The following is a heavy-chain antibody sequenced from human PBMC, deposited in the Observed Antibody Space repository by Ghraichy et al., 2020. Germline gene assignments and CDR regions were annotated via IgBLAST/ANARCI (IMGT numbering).Heavy chain of an antibody. Sequence: GGSLRLSCAASGFTFSSYAMSWVRQAPGKGLEWVSAISGSGGSTYYADSVKGRFTISRDNSKNTLYLQMNSLRAEDTAVYYCAKLFWPNYYGSGSYYSPDCFDLWGRGTLVTVSS. D-gene: IGHD3-10*01. J-gene: IGHJ2*01. CDR2: ISGSGGST. CDR1: GFTFSSYA. CDR3: AKLFWPNYYGSGSYYSPDCFDL. V-gene: IGHV3-23*01.